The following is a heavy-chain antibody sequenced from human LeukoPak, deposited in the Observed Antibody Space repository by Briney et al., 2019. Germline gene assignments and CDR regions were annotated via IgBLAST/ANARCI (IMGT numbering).Heavy chain of an antibody. D-gene: IGHD1-1*01. CDR2: IHYTGAS. CDR1: GASVSSYY. Sequence: SETLSLTFTVSGASVSSYYWNWIRQPPGKGLEWIGYIHYTGASKSNPFLKSRLTKSVDTSRNEISLKLTSVTAADTAVYYCARWNSNYRAFDYWGQGTLATVSS. J-gene: IGHJ4*02. V-gene: IGHV4-59*02. CDR3: ARWNSNYRAFDY.